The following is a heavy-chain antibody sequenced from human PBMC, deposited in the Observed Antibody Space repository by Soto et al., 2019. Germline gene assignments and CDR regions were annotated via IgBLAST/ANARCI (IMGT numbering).Heavy chain of an antibody. V-gene: IGHV1-2*02. J-gene: IGHJ6*02. D-gene: IGHD6-6*01. CDR2: INPNSGGT. Sequence: ASVKVSCKASGYTFTGYYMHWARQAPGQGLEWMGWINPNSGGTNYAQKFQGRVTMTRYTSISTAYMELSRLRSDDTAVYYCARESSRIEYSSTYYYYYGMDVWGQGTTVTVSS. CDR1: GYTFTGYY. CDR3: ARESSRIEYSSTYYYYYGMDV.